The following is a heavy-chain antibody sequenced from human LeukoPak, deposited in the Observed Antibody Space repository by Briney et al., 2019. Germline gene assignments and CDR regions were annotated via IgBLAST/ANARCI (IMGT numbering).Heavy chain of an antibody. D-gene: IGHD3-10*01. CDR2: IYYSGST. Sequence: SETLSLTCTVSGGSIDSTTYYWGWIRQPPGKGLEWIGTIYYSGSTYYNPSLKSRVSISLDSSKNQFSLKLSSVTASDTAIYYCASLGLLLWFGADYWGQGTPVTVSS. J-gene: IGHJ4*02. CDR3: ASLGLLLWFGADY. CDR1: GGSIDSTTYY. V-gene: IGHV4-39*01.